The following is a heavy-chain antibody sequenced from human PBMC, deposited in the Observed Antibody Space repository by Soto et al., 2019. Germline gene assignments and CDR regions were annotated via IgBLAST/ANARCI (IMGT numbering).Heavy chain of an antibody. Sequence: SETLSLTCTVSGGSISSGGYYWSWIRQHPGKGLEGIGYIYYSGSTYYNLSLKSRVTRTEDRAKNKLCRKLSSVTAADTAVYYCARKLLRRYGMDVWGQGTTVTVSS. CDR1: GGSISSGGYY. J-gene: IGHJ6*02. V-gene: IGHV4-31*03. CDR3: ARKLLRRYGMDV. D-gene: IGHD2-21*01. CDR2: IYYSGST.